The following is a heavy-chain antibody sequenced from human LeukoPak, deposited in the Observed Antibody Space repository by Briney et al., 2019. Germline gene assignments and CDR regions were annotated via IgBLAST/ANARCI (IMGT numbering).Heavy chain of an antibody. CDR3: ARDSAAMLGGFDY. J-gene: IGHJ4*02. CDR2: IYYSGST. CDR1: GGSISRYY. D-gene: IGHD2-2*01. Sequence: SETLSLTCTVSGGSISRYYWSWIRQPPGKGLEWIGYIYYSGSTNYNPSLKSRVTISVDTSKNQFSLKLSSVTAADTAVYYCARDSAAMLGGFDYWGQGTLVTVSS. V-gene: IGHV4-59*01.